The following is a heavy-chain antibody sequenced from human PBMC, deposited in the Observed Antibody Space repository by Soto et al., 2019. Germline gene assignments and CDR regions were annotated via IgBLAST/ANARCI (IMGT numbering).Heavy chain of an antibody. J-gene: IGHJ6*02. D-gene: IGHD6-19*01. Sequence: EILSLTCTVAGGTISSTDHSWGWIRQPPGKGLEWLGSIYYAGSTFHNPSLKRRATISVDTSRNQFSLRLSSVTASDTAVYYCARLVFPCLRGSCDDYNFYGLDVWGQGTTVTVS. CDR2: IYYAGST. CDR3: ARLVFPCLRGSCDDYNFYGLDV. V-gene: IGHV4-39*01. CDR1: GGTISSTDHS.